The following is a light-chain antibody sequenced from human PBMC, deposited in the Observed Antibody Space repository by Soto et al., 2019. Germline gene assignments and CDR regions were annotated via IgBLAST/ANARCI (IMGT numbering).Light chain of an antibody. Sequence: QSALTQPPSASGSPGQSVTISCTGTSSDVGGYKYVSWYQQHPGKAPKLMIFEVNKRPSGVPDRFSGSKSGNTASLTVSGLQVEDEADYYCISYAGINNLGVFGTGTKLTVL. CDR3: ISYAGINNLGV. J-gene: IGLJ1*01. CDR2: EVN. CDR1: SSDVGGYKY. V-gene: IGLV2-8*01.